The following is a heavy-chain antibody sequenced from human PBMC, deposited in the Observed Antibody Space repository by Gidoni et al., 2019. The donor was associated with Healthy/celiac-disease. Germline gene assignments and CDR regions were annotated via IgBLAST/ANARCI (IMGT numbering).Heavy chain of an antibody. V-gene: IGHV4-34*01. CDR2: INHSVST. CDR1: GGSFSGYY. CDR3: ARQIAAAGTWRKYYFDY. D-gene: IGHD6-13*01. J-gene: IGHJ4*02. Sequence: QVQLQQWGAGLLKPSETLSPTCAVYGGSFSGYYWSWIRQPPGKGLEWIGEINHSVSTNYNPSLKSRVTISVDTSKNQFSLKLSSVTAADTAVYYCARQIAAAGTWRKYYFDYWGQGTLVTVSS.